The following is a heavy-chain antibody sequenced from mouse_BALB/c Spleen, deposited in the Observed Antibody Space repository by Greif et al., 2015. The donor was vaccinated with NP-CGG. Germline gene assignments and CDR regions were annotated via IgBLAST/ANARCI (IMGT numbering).Heavy chain of an antibody. D-gene: IGHD2-1*01. Sequence: VKLQESGAELMKPGASVKISCTATGYIFSSYWIEWVKQRPGHGLEWIGEILPGSGSTNYNEKFKGKATFTADTSSNTAYMQLSSLTSEDSAVYYCARYGNSDWYFDVWGAGTTVTVSS. J-gene: IGHJ1*01. CDR1: GYIFSSYW. CDR2: ILPGSGST. CDR3: ARYGNSDWYFDV. V-gene: IGHV1-9*01.